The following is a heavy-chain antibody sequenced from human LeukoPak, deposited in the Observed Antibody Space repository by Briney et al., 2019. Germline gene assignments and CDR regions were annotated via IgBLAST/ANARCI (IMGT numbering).Heavy chain of an antibody. V-gene: IGHV3-7*03. CDR1: GFTFSSCW. CDR2: IKQDGSEK. Sequence: GGSLRLSCAASGFTFSSCWMSWVRQAPGKGLEWVANIKQDGSEKYYVDSVKGRFTISRDNAKNSLYLQMNSLRAEDTAVYYCARELKGIAVALDYWGQGTLVTVSS. J-gene: IGHJ4*02. CDR3: ARELKGIAVALDY. D-gene: IGHD6-19*01.